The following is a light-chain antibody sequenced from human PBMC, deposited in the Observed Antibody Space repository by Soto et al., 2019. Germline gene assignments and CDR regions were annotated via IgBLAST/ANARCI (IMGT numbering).Light chain of an antibody. Sequence: DVVLTQTPLSSPVTLGQPASISCRSSQSLLHSDGNTYLNWLHQRPGQPPRFLIYRVSNRFSGVAERFSGSDAGTDFQQEISRVEDEDVGIYHCMQASPNPTYTFGQGTKQEI. CDR2: RVS. J-gene: IGKJ2*01. CDR3: MQASPNPTYT. CDR1: QSLLHSDGNTY. V-gene: IGKV2-24*01.